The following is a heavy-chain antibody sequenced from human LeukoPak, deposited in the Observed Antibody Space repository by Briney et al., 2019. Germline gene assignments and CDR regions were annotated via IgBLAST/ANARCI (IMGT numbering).Heavy chain of an antibody. Sequence: GGSLRLSCAASGFTFDDYGMSWVRQAPGKGLEWVSGINWHGGSTGYADSVKGRFTSSRDNAKDSLYLQMNSLRSEDTALYYCARAVGVSSLGSWGQGTLVTVSS. V-gene: IGHV3-20*04. CDR1: GFTFDDYG. CDR3: ARAVGVSSLGS. CDR2: INWHGGST. D-gene: IGHD6-13*01. J-gene: IGHJ5*02.